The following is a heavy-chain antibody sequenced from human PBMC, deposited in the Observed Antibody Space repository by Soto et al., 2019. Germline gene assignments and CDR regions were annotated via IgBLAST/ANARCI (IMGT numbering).Heavy chain of an antibody. CDR2: ISAHNGNT. V-gene: IGHV1-18*01. CDR3: ARGRYGDY. J-gene: IGHJ4*02. D-gene: IGHD1-1*01. Sequence: QVHLVQSGAEVKKPGASVKVSCKGSGYAFTTYGITWVRQAPGQGLEWMGWISAHNGNTNYAQKLQGRVTVTRDTSTSTAYMELRGLRSDDTAVYYCARGRYGDYWGQGALVTVPS. CDR1: GYAFTTYG.